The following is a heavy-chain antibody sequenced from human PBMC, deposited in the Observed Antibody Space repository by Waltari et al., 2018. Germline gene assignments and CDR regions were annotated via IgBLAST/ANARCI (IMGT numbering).Heavy chain of an antibody. CDR3: ARGINNGYSFDY. CDR2: ISKSGVTT. Sequence: EVQLLESGGGLIQPGGSLRLSCVGSGFNFITYPMTWVRQAPGRGLVWVSAISKSGVTTYYPDSLKGRVTISRDNSKNTLYLEVSSLRAEDTAVYYCARGINNGYSFDYWGLGTLVSVSS. CDR1: GFNFITYP. J-gene: IGHJ4*02. V-gene: IGHV3-23*01. D-gene: IGHD5-18*01.